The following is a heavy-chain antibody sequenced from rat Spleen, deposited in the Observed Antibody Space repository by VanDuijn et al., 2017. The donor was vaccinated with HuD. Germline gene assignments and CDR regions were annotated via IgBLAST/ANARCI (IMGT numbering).Heavy chain of an antibody. CDR1: GFTFSDYA. CDR3: ARHPQLGVFWYFDF. V-gene: IGHV5-17*01. Sequence: EVQLVESGGGLVQPGRSLKFSCVASGFTFSDYAMAWVRQAPKKGLEGVATILYDDTNTYYRDSVKGRFTISRDNTKNTLYLQMDSLRSEDTATYYCARHPQLGVFWYFDFWGPGTMVTVSS. D-gene: IGHD5-1*01. CDR2: ILYDDTNT. J-gene: IGHJ1*01.